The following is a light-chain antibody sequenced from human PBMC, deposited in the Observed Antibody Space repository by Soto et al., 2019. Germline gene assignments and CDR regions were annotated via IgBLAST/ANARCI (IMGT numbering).Light chain of an antibody. CDR3: QQLNSYPPF. CDR1: QGISSY. Sequence: DIQLTQSPSFLSASVGDRVTITCRASQGISSYLAWYQQKPGKAPKLLIYAASPLQSGVPSRFSGSGSGTEFTLKISSMQPEGFATYYCQQLNSYPPFFGPGTKVDIK. CDR2: AAS. V-gene: IGKV1-9*01. J-gene: IGKJ3*01.